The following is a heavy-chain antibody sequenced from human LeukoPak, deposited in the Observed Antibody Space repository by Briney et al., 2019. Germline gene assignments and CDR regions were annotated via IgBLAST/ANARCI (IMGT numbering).Heavy chain of an antibody. Sequence: ASVKVSCKASGYTFSGYYMHWVRQAPGQGLEWMGWINPNSGGTKYPQKFQGRVTMTRDTSISTAYMELSSLRSEDTAVYYCARDRGYCSSTGCPPQYGMDVWGQGTTVTVSS. D-gene: IGHD2-2*01. CDR3: ARDRGYCSSTGCPPQYGMDV. CDR2: INPNSGGT. J-gene: IGHJ6*02. V-gene: IGHV1-2*02. CDR1: GYTFSGYY.